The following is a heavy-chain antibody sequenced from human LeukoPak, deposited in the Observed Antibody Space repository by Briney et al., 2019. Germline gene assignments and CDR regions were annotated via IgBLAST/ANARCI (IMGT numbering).Heavy chain of an antibody. V-gene: IGHV4-34*01. J-gene: IGHJ4*02. D-gene: IGHD1-26*01. CDR1: GGSISSYY. Sequence: SETLSLTCTVSGGSISSYYWSWIRQPPGKGLEWIGEINHSGSTNYNPSLKSRVTISVDTSKNQFSLKLNSVTAADTAVYYCARGGKVGRYYFDYWGQGTLVTVSS. CDR2: INHSGST. CDR3: ARGGKVGRYYFDY.